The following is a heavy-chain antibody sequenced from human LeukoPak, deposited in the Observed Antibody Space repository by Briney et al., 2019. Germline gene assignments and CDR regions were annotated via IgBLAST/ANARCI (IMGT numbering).Heavy chain of an antibody. CDR1: GYTFTGYY. CDR3: ARAGFGELPSYGMDV. CDR2: MNPNSGGT. Sequence: ASVKVSCKASGYTFTGYYMRWVRQAPGQGLEWMGWMNPNSGGTNYAQEFQGRVTMTRDTSISTAYMELSRLRSDDTAVYYCARAGFGELPSYGMDVWGRGTTVTVSS. J-gene: IGHJ6*02. D-gene: IGHD3-10*01. V-gene: IGHV1-2*02.